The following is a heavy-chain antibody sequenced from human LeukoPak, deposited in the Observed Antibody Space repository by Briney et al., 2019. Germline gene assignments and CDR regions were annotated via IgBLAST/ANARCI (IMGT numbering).Heavy chain of an antibody. J-gene: IGHJ4*02. CDR3: ARVVVGWTENTCDF. CDR1: GFNLSAYN. CDR2: ISTSGSVF. D-gene: IGHD6-19*01. V-gene: IGHV3-11*04. Sequence: GGSLRLSCTVSGFNLSAYNMNWFRQAPGKGLEWVSFISTSGSVFYYADSVKGRFTLSRDNARNSLFMQINTLRDDDTAVYFCARVVVGWTENTCDFWGQGTLVSVSS.